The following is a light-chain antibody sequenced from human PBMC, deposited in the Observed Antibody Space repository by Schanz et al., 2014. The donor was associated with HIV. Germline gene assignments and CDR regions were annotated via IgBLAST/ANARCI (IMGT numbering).Light chain of an antibody. J-gene: IGLJ2*01. CDR2: ANT. CDR3: CSYGGSNTFVI. CDR1: SSNIGAGYN. Sequence: QSVLTQPPSVSGAPGQRVTISCTGSSSNIGAGYNVHWYQQLPGSAPKLLIYANTNRPSGVPDRFSGSKSGTSASLAITGLQAEDEADYYCCSYGGSNTFVIFGGGTKLTVL. V-gene: IGLV1-40*01.